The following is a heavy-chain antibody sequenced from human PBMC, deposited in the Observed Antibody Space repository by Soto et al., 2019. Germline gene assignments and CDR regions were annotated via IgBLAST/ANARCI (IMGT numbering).Heavy chain of an antibody. CDR1: GFNFTNYW. CDR3: ASPSPRYSSSWTYYYYYGMDV. V-gene: IGHV5-10-1*01. CDR2: IDPSDSYT. D-gene: IGHD6-13*01. J-gene: IGHJ6*02. Sequence: ESLKISCKGSGFNFTNYWIAWVRQMPGKGLEWMGRIDPSDSYTNYSPSFQGHVTISADKSISTAYLQWSSLKASDTAMYYCASPSPRYSSSWTYYYYYGMDVWGQGTTVTVSS.